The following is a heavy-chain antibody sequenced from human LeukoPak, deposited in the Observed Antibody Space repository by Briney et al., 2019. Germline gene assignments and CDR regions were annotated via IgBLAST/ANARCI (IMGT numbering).Heavy chain of an antibody. CDR2: ISYDGSNK. CDR3: ARTKYYYGSGDY. V-gene: IGHV3-30*03. J-gene: IGHJ4*02. Sequence: GGSLRLSCAASGFTFSSYSMNWVRQAPGKGLEWVAVISYDGSNKYYADSVKGRFTISRDNSKNTLYLQMNSLRAEDTAVYYCARTKYYYGSGDYWGQGTLVTVSS. CDR1: GFTFSSYS. D-gene: IGHD3-10*01.